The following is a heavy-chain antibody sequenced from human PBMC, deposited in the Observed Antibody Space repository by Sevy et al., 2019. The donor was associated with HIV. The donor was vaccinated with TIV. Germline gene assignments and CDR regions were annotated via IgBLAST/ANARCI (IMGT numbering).Heavy chain of an antibody. CDR1: GFTFSSFA. D-gene: IGHD3-22*01. CDR3: AKGITMMLLVLDAIDI. V-gene: IGHV3-23*01. Sequence: GGSLRLSCAASGFTFSSFAMTWVRQAPGKGLEWVSGISGSGDNTYYADSVKGRFTISRDNSKNMLYLQMNGLRAEDTAVYYYAKGITMMLLVLDAIDIWGQGTMVTVSS. CDR2: ISGSGDNT. J-gene: IGHJ3*02.